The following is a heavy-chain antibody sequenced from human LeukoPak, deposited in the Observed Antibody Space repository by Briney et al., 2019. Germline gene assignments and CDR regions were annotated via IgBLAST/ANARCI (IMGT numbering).Heavy chain of an antibody. D-gene: IGHD3-10*01. CDR3: ARDPGYYGSGIIQHWFDP. Sequence: KPSETLSLTCTVSGGSFSSSDYYWGWIRQPPGKGLEWIGSIYYSGSTYYNPSLKSRVTISVDTSKNQFSLKLSSVTAADTAVYYCARDPGYYGSGIIQHWFDPWGQGTLVTVSS. J-gene: IGHJ5*02. V-gene: IGHV4-39*07. CDR2: IYYSGST. CDR1: GGSFSSSDYY.